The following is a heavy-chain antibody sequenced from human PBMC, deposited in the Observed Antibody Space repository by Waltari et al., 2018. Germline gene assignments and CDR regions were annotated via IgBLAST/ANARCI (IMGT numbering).Heavy chain of an antibody. CDR3: ARDTDTIFGVAPLGY. D-gene: IGHD3-3*01. Sequence: EVQLVESGGGLVKPGGSLRLSCAASGFTFSSYSMNWVRQAPGKGLEWVSSISSSSSYIYYADSVKGRFTISRDNAKNSLYLQMNSLRAEDTAVYYCARDTDTIFGVAPLGYWGQGTLVTVSS. V-gene: IGHV3-21*01. CDR2: ISSSSSYI. J-gene: IGHJ4*02. CDR1: GFTFSSYS.